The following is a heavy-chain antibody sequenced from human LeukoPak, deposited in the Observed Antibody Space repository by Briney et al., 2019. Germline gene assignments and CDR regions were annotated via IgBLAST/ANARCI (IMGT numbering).Heavy chain of an antibody. CDR3: ARDISYYDSSGYL. Sequence: PGGSLRLSCTASGFTFSSYWMHWIRQAPGKGLEWVSYISSSGSTIYYADSVKGRFTISRDNAKNSLYLQMNSLRAEDTAVYYCARDISYYDSSGYLWGQGTLVTVSS. V-gene: IGHV3-11*01. CDR2: ISSSGSTI. D-gene: IGHD3-22*01. CDR1: GFTFSSYW. J-gene: IGHJ4*02.